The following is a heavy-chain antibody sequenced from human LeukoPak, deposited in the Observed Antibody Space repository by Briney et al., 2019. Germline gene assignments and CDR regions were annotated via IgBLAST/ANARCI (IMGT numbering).Heavy chain of an antibody. J-gene: IGHJ2*01. D-gene: IGHD4-17*01. CDR2: ISWNSGSI. Sequence: PGGPLRLSCAASGFTFDDYAMHWVRQAPGKGLEWVSGISWNSGSIGYADSVKGRFTISRDNAKNSLYLQMNSLRAEDTALYYCAKVLTTMTTRSYFELWGRGTLVTVSS. V-gene: IGHV3-9*01. CDR3: AKVLTTMTTRSYFEL. CDR1: GFTFDDYA.